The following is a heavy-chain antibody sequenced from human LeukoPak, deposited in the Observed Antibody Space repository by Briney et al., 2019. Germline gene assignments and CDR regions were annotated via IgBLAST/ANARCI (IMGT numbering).Heavy chain of an antibody. CDR1: GYNFGGYR. Sequence: GESLKISCKGSGYNFGGYRIAWVRQMPGKGLEWMGIIYPADSDTRYSPSFQGQVTISADKSITTAYLQWSSLKASDTAMYYCATPHDATAYYYDSSGYFYWGQGTLVTVSS. CDR2: IYPADSDT. D-gene: IGHD3-22*01. J-gene: IGHJ4*02. V-gene: IGHV5-51*01. CDR3: ATPHDATAYYYDSSGYFY.